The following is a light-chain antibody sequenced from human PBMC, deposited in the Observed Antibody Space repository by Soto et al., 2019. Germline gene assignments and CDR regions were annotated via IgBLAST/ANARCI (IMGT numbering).Light chain of an antibody. J-gene: IGLJ2*01. Sequence: QSVLTQPPSVSGSPGQSITISCTGTSSDVGGYNYVSWYQQHPGKAPKLMIYNASNRPSGVSTRFSGSKSGNTAALTISGVQAEDEADYYCSLYTSSSTLLVFGGGTQLTVL. CDR3: SLYTSSSTLLV. V-gene: IGLV2-14*01. CDR1: SSDVGGYNY. CDR2: NAS.